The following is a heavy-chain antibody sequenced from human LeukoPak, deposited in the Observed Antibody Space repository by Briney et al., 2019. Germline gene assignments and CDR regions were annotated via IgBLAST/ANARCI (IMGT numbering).Heavy chain of an antibody. Sequence: VASVKVSCKASGYTFTSYYMHWVRQAPGQGLEWMGIINPSGGSTSYAQKFQGRVTMTRDTSTSTVYMELSSLRSEDTAVYYCARDFLVRGVTYYMDVWGKGTTVTISS. CDR1: GYTFTSYY. D-gene: IGHD3-10*01. CDR2: INPSGGST. CDR3: ARDFLVRGVTYYMDV. J-gene: IGHJ6*03. V-gene: IGHV1-46*01.